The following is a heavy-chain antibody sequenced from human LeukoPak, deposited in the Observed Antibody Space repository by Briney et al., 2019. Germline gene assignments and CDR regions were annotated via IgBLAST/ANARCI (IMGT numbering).Heavy chain of an antibody. CDR2: INHSGST. CDR1: GGSFSGYY. Sequence: SETLSLTCAVYGGSFSGYYWSWIRQPPGKGLEWIGEINHSGSTNYNPSLKSRVTISVDTSKKQFSLKLSSVTAADTAVYYCARDLRGRSSSWYGDFDYWGQGTLVTVSS. D-gene: IGHD6-13*01. J-gene: IGHJ4*02. CDR3: ARDLRGRSSSWYGDFDY. V-gene: IGHV4-34*01.